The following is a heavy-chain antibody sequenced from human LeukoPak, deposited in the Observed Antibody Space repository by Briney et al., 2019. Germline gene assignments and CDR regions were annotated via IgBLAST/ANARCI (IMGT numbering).Heavy chain of an antibody. D-gene: IGHD2-15*01. J-gene: IGHJ4*02. CDR1: GGSISSGGYY. V-gene: IGHV4-31*03. Sequence: SQTLSLTCTVSGGSISSGGYYWSWIRQHPGKGLEWIGYIYYSGSTYYNPSLKSRVTISVDTSKNQFSLKLSSVTAADTAVYYCARDPRRGGWFDYWGQGTLVTVSS. CDR3: ARDPRRGGWFDY. CDR2: IYYSGST.